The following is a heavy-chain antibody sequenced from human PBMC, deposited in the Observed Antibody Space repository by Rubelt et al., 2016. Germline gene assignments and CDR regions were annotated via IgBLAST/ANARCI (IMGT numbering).Heavy chain of an antibody. V-gene: IGHV3-23*01. CDR3: ARGGLLWFGELFL. D-gene: IGHD3-10*01. CDR2: ISGSGSST. Sequence: RGKGLEWVSAISGSGSSTYYADSVRGRFTISRDNSKNTLYLQMNSLRAEDTAVYYCARGGLLWFGELFLWGQGTLVTVSS. J-gene: IGHJ4*02.